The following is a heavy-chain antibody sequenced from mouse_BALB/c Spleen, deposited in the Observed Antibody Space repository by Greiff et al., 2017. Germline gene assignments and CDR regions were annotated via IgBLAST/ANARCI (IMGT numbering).Heavy chain of an antibody. CDR1: GYTFTSYV. CDR3: ARIYYGSSYPYYAMDY. Sequence: VQLQQSGPELVKPGASVKMSCKASGYTFTSYVMHWVKQKPGQGLEWIGYINPYNDGTKYNEKFKGKATLTSDKSSSTAYMELSSLTSEDSAVYYCARIYYGSSYPYYAMDYWGQGTSVTVSS. J-gene: IGHJ4*01. CDR2: INPYNDGT. V-gene: IGHV1-14*01. D-gene: IGHD1-1*01.